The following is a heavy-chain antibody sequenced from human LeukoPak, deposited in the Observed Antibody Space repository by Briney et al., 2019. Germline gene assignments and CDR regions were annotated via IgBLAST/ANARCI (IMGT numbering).Heavy chain of an antibody. CDR3: ARDPLLSYSGSYYFDY. J-gene: IGHJ4*02. D-gene: IGHD1-26*01. Sequence: ASVKVSCKASGYTFTSYGISWVRQAPGQGLEWMGWISAYNGNTNYAQKLQGRVTMTTDTSTSTAYMELRSLRSDDTAVYYCARDPLLSYSGSYYFDYWGQGTLVTVSS. V-gene: IGHV1-18*01. CDR2: ISAYNGNT. CDR1: GYTFTSYG.